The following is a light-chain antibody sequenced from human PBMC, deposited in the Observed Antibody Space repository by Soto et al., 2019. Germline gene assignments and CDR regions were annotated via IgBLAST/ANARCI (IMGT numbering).Light chain of an antibody. CDR1: SSDVGGYDY. Sequence: QSALTQPASVSGAPGQSITISCTGTSSDVGGYDYVHWYQQHPGKAPKLIIYEDSNRPSGVPNRFSGSKSGNTASLTISGLPDEDEDDYYCSSYTSRNAWVFGGGTKLTVL. J-gene: IGLJ3*02. CDR3: SSYTSRNAWV. CDR2: EDS. V-gene: IGLV2-14*01.